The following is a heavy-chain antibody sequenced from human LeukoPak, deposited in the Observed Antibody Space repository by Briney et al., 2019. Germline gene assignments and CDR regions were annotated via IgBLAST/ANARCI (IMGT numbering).Heavy chain of an antibody. Sequence: GGSLRLSCAASGFTFSSYAMNWVRQAPGKGLEWVSAISGSDGSAYYVDSVKGRFTISRDNYKTTLYLQMNSLRAEDTAVYYCAKGGGTDHYYYMDVWGKGTTATVSS. V-gene: IGHV3-23*01. D-gene: IGHD3-16*01. CDR3: AKGGGTDHYYYMDV. CDR1: GFTFSSYA. CDR2: ISGSDGSA. J-gene: IGHJ6*03.